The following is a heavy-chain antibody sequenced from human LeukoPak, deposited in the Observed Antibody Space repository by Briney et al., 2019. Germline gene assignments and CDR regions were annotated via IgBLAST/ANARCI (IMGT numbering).Heavy chain of an antibody. D-gene: IGHD1-26*01. CDR3: ARERKSGSFYFDC. CDR1: GFTVSSNY. Sequence: GGSLRLSCAASGFTVSSNYMSWVRQAPGKGLEWVSVIYSGGNTYYADSVKGRFTISRDNSKNTLYLQMNSLRAEDTAVYYCARERKSGSFYFDCWGQGTLVTVSS. V-gene: IGHV3-66*01. CDR2: IYSGGNT. J-gene: IGHJ4*02.